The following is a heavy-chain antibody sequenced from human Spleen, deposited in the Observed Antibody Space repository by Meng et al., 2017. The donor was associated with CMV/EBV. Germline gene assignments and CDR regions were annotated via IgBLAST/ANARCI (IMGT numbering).Heavy chain of an antibody. Sequence: ASVKVSCKASGYTFTGSYMHWVRQAPGQGLEWMGWINPNSGGTNYAQKFQGRVTMTRDTSINTGYMELTRLTSDDTAVYYCARDNNWGPDYWGQGTLVTVSS. CDR2: INPNSGGT. V-gene: IGHV1-2*02. J-gene: IGHJ4*02. D-gene: IGHD7-27*01. CDR1: GYTFTGSY. CDR3: ARDNNWGPDY.